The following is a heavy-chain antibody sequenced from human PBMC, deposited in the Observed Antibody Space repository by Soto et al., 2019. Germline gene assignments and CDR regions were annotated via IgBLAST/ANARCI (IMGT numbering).Heavy chain of an antibody. CDR1: GGTFSSYA. D-gene: IGHD2-8*01. Sequence: SVKVACKASGGTFSSYAISWVRQAPGQGLEWMGGIIPIFGTANYAQKFQGRVTITADESTSTAYMELSSLRSEDTAVYYCASPLYCTNGVCPSYFDYWGQGTLDTVSS. CDR3: ASPLYCTNGVCPSYFDY. J-gene: IGHJ4*02. V-gene: IGHV1-69*13. CDR2: IIPIFGTA.